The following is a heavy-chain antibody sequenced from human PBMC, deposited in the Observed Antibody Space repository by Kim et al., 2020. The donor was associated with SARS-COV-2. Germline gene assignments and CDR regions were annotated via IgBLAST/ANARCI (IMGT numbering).Heavy chain of an antibody. Sequence: SETLSLTCAVYGGSFSGYYWSWIRQPPGKGLEWIGEINHSGSTNYNPSLKSRVTISVDTSKNQFSLKLSSVTAADTAVYYCARGYCSGGSCYSRQGENDYWGQGTLVTVSS. V-gene: IGHV4-34*01. D-gene: IGHD2-15*01. CDR2: INHSGST. J-gene: IGHJ4*02. CDR1: GGSFSGYY. CDR3: ARGYCSGGSCYSRQGENDY.